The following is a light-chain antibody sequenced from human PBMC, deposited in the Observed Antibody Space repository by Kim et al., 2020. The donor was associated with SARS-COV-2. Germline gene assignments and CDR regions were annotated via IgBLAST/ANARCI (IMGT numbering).Light chain of an antibody. Sequence: PASNSVKSSQSLVYSDGNIYLNWFHQRPGQSPRRLMYKVSNRNSGVPDRFSGSGSGTDFTLQISRVEAGDVGVYYCMQGTHWPFTFGPGTKVDIK. J-gene: IGKJ3*01. CDR3: MQGTHWPFT. CDR1: QSLVYSDGNIY. CDR2: KVS. V-gene: IGKV2-30*01.